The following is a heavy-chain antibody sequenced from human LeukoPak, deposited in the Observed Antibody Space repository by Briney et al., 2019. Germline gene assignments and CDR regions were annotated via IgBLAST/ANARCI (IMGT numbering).Heavy chain of an antibody. CDR3: ASGILYASVQTWSPV. J-gene: IGHJ4*02. CDR1: GFSFNIDS. CDR2: ISFGSTYI. D-gene: IGHD2-8*01. Sequence: GGSLRLSCAASGFSFNIDSMNWVRQAPGRGLEGVSSISFGSTYISYADSVKGRFTISRDDAKKSLYLQMNGLRAEDTALYYCASGILYASVQTWSPVWGQGTLVTVSS. V-gene: IGHV3-21*01.